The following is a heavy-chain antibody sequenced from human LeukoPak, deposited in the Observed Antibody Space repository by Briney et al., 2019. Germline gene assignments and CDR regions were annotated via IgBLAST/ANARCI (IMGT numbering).Heavy chain of an antibody. CDR1: GGSISSYY. J-gene: IGHJ4*02. D-gene: IGHD3-10*02. CDR3: ARALFGELLPDY. V-gene: IGHV4-59*01. Sequence: SETLSLTCTVSGGSISSYYWSWIRQPPGKGLEWIGYIYYSGSTNCNPSLKSRVTISVDTSKNQFSLKLSSVTAADTAVYYCARALFGELLPDYWGQGTLVTVSS. CDR2: IYYSGST.